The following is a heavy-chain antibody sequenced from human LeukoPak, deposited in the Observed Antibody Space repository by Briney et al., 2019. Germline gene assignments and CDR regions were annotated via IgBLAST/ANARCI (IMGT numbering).Heavy chain of an antibody. CDR3: ARVPGASNWFDP. D-gene: IGHD3-10*01. CDR2: INPNSGGT. CDR1: GYNFTGYY. J-gene: IGHJ5*02. V-gene: IGHV1-2*02. Sequence: ASVKGSCKASGYNFTGYYIHWVRQGPGQGLELMGWINPNSGGTNYAQKFQGRVTMTRDTSISTAYMELSRLRSDDTAVYYCARVPGASNWFDPWGQGTLVTVSS.